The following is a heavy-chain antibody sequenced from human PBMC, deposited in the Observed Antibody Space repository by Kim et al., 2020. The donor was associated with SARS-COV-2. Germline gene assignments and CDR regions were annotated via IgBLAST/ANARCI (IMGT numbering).Heavy chain of an antibody. J-gene: IGHJ3*02. D-gene: IGHD3-22*01. CDR1: GYSFTSYW. CDR3: ARPPYYYDSSGYHDAFDI. Sequence: GESLKISCKGSGYSFTSYWISWVRQMPGKGLEWMGRIDPSDSYTNYSPSFQGHVTISADKSISTAYLQWSSLKASDTAMYYCARPPYYYDSSGYHDAFDIWGQGTMVTVSS. CDR2: IDPSDSYT. V-gene: IGHV5-10-1*01.